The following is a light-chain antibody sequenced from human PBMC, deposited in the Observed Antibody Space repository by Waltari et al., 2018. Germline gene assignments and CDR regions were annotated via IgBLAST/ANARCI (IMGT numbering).Light chain of an antibody. CDR3: QSYDSSLRGVV. V-gene: IGLV1-40*01. CDR1: SPNIAAGYG. CDR2: GGT. J-gene: IGLJ2*01. Sequence: QSVLTQPPSLSGAPGQRVTIPCPGRSPNIAAGYGVQWYQQLPGTAPKLLIYGGTNRPSGVPDRFSGSKSGTSASLAITGLQAEDEADYYCQSYDSSLRGVVFGGGTKLTVL.